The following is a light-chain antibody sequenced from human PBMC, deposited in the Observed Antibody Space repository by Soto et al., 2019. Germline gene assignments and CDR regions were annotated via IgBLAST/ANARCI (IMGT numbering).Light chain of an antibody. V-gene: IGLV4-69*01. CDR2: LNSDGSH. CDR3: QTWGSWV. Sequence: QSVLTQSPSASASLGASVKLTCTLSSGHSSYAIAWHQQQPEKGPRYLMKLNSDGSHSKGDGIPDRFSGSSSGAERYLTISSLQSEDEADYYCQTWGSWVFGGRTKLTVL. J-gene: IGLJ3*02. CDR1: SGHSSYA.